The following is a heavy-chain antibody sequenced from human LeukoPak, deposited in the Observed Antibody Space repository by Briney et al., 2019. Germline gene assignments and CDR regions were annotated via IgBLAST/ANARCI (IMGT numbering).Heavy chain of an antibody. CDR2: ISAYNGNT. V-gene: IGHV1-18*01. J-gene: IGHJ4*02. Sequence: ASVKVSCKASGYTFTSYGISWVRQAPGQGLEWMGWISAYNGNTNYAQKLQGRVTMTTDTSTSTAYMELRSLRSDDTAVYYCAREARYDSSGYYFDYWGQGTLVTVSS. CDR1: GYTFTSYG. CDR3: AREARYDSSGYYFDY. D-gene: IGHD3-22*01.